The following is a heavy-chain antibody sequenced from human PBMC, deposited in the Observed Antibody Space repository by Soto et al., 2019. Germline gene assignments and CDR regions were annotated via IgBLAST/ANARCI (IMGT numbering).Heavy chain of an antibody. D-gene: IGHD3-22*01. V-gene: IGHV4-31*03. CDR2: IHYSWNT. CDR1: GDSIGTGGYY. Sequence: QVQLQESGPGLVKPSQTLSLTCTVSGDSIGTGGYYWDWIRQHPGKGPEWIGYIHYSWNTYYNPSLKGRLNISLDTSKNQFSLHLSSVTAADTAVYYCATNHDDISGRTPLLFDSWGQGTLVTVSS. CDR3: ATNHDDISGRTPLLFDS. J-gene: IGHJ4*02.